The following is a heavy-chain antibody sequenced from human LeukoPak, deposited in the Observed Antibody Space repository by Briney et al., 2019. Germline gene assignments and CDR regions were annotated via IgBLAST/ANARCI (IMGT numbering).Heavy chain of an antibody. J-gene: IGHJ5*02. CDR3: ARFTPQGYGWGGYNRFDP. V-gene: IGHV4-38-2*02. D-gene: IGHD3-16*01. Sequence: PSETLSLTCTVSGYSISSGYYWGWIRQPPGKGLEWIGYIYYSGSTNYNPSLKSRVTISLDTSKNQFSLNLTSVTAADTAVYYCARFTPQGYGWGGYNRFDPWGQGTLVTASS. CDR2: IYYSGST. CDR1: GYSISSGYY.